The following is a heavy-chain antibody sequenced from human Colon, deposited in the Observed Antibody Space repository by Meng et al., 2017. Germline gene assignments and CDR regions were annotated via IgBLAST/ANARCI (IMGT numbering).Heavy chain of an antibody. CDR1: GGSVSSVTYY. D-gene: IGHD1-14*01. J-gene: IGHJ4*02. V-gene: IGHV4-61*01. CDR3: ARDRVPGKY. Sequence: QVLLHGSGPGLGRPSETLSLTCTVSGGSVSSVTYYWSWIRQPPGKGLEWIGCIYYSGTTNYNPSLKSRVTISVDTSKNQFSLKLSSVTPADTAVYFCARDRVPGKYWGQGTLVTVSS. CDR2: IYYSGTT.